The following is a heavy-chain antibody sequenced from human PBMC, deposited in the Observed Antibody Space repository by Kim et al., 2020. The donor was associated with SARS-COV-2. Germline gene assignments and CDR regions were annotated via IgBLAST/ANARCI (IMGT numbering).Heavy chain of an antibody. CDR1: GGSISSGGYY. D-gene: IGHD6-13*01. V-gene: IGHV4-31*03. CDR2: IYYSGST. CDR3: ARDEAAAGNWYFDL. Sequence: SETLSLTCTVSGGSISSGGYYWSWIRQHPGKGLEWLGYIYYSGSTYYNPSLKSRVTISVDTSKNQFSLKLSSVTAADTAVYYCARDEAAAGNWYFDLWGRGTPVTVSS. J-gene: IGHJ2*01.